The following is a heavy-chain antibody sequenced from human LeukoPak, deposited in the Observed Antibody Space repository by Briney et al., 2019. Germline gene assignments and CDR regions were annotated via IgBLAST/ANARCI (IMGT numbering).Heavy chain of an antibody. J-gene: IGHJ4*02. CDR2: INHSGST. CDR3: AGMDY. Sequence: SETLSLTCAVYGGSFSGYYWSWIRQPPGKGLEWIGEINHSGSTNYNPSLKSRVTISVDTSKNQFSLKLSSVTAADTAGYYCAGMDYWGQGTLVTVSS. V-gene: IGHV4-34*01. D-gene: IGHD1-14*01. CDR1: GGSFSGYY.